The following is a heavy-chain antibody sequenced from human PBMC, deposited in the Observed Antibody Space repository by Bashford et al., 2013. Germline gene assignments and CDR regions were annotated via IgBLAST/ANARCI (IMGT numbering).Heavy chain of an antibody. CDR1: GGTFSNYA. D-gene: IGHD6-19*01. V-gene: IGHV1-69*05. J-gene: IGHJ4*02. Sequence: SVKVSCKASGGTFSNYAISWVRQAPGQGLEWLGGIIPIFETANYGQRFQGRVTMTRNTSISTAYMELSSLRSEDTAVYYCARGRKSKPVAGVYYFDYWGQGTLVTVSS. CDR2: IIPIFETA. CDR3: ARGRKSKPVAGVYYFDY.